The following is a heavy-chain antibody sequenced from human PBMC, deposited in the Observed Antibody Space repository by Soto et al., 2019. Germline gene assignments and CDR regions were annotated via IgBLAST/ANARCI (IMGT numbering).Heavy chain of an antibody. CDR3: ARGPLVVLNYFDS. V-gene: IGHV1-69*02. CDR2: ILPIIDIP. D-gene: IGHD2-2*01. J-gene: IGHJ4*02. Sequence: QVQLVQSGAEVKKPGSSVKVSCKASGGTFRNYPINWVRQAPGQGLEWMGSILPIIDIPDYAQNFQARLTITADKSTSTAYMELSSLRSEDTAMYFCARGPLVVLNYFDSWVQGTLVTVSS. CDR1: GGTFRNYP.